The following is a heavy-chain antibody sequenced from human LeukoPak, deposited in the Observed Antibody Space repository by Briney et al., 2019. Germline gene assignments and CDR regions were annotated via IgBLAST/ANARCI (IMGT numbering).Heavy chain of an antibody. Sequence: GGSLRLSCAASGFTFSSYSMNWVRQAPGKGLEGVSSISSSSSYIYYADSVKGRFTISRDNAKNSLYLKINRLRAEDTAVYYCAREGLYSYYMDVWGKGTTVTVSS. CDR1: GFTFSSYS. CDR2: ISSSSSYI. CDR3: AREGLYSYYMDV. V-gene: IGHV3-21*01. J-gene: IGHJ6*03. D-gene: IGHD3-10*02.